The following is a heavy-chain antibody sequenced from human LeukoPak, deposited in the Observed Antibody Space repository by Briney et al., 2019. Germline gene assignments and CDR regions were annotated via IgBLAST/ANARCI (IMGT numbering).Heavy chain of an antibody. D-gene: IGHD1-26*01. Sequence: GGSLRLSCAASGFIFSSYGIHWVRQAPGKGLEWVAVIWYDGSNKYYADSVKGRFTICRDNSKDTLYPQMNSVRAEDTAVYYCSRDVRVGTTSHFDSCGEGRLVTVSS. CDR3: SRDVRVGTTSHFDS. J-gene: IGHJ4*02. CDR1: GFIFSSYG. CDR2: IWYDGSNK. V-gene: IGHV3-33*01.